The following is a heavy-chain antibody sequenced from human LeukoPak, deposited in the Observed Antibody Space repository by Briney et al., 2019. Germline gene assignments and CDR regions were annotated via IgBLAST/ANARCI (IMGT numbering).Heavy chain of an antibody. Sequence: PSETLSLTCAVSGGSISSGGYSWSWIRQPPGKGLEWIGYIYHSGSTYYNPSLKSRVTISVDRSKNQFSLKLSSVTAADTAVYYCARENPYCSGGSCYPSFDYWGQGTLVTVSS. D-gene: IGHD2-15*01. CDR1: GGSISSGGYS. CDR2: IYHSGST. J-gene: IGHJ4*02. CDR3: ARENPYCSGGSCYPSFDY. V-gene: IGHV4-30-2*01.